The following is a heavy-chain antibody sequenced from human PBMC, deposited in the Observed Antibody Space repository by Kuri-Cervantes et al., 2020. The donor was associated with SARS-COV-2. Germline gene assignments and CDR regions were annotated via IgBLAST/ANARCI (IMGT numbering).Heavy chain of an antibody. CDR3: AHRLGYCSSTSCYTEYFDL. Sequence: SGPTLVKPTQTLTLTCTFSGFSLSTSGVGVGWIRQPPGKALEWLALIYWNDDKRYSPSLKSRLTITKDTSKNQVVLTMTNMDPVDTATYYCAHRLGYCSSTSCYTEYFDLWGRGNLV. J-gene: IGHJ2*01. V-gene: IGHV2-5*01. CDR2: IYWNDDK. CDR1: GFSLSTSGVG. D-gene: IGHD2-2*02.